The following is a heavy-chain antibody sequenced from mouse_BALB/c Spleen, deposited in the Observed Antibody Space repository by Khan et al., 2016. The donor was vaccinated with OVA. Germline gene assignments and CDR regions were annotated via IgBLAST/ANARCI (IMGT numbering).Heavy chain of an antibody. D-gene: IGHD2-4*01. J-gene: IGHJ2*01. CDR3: ARGNYDGYYFDY. Sequence: EVQLQESGPGLVKPSQSLSLTCTVTGYSITSGYAWNWIRQFPGNKLEWMGYISYSGGTSYNPSLKRRISITRDTSKNQFFLQLNSVTTEDTATYYCARGNYDGYYFDYWGQGTTLTVSS. CDR1: GYSITSGYA. V-gene: IGHV3-2*02. CDR2: ISYSGGT.